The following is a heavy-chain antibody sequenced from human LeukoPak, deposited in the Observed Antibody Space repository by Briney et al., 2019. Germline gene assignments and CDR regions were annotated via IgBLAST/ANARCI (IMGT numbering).Heavy chain of an antibody. Sequence: GGSLGLSCTASGFTFSSYWMHWVRQAPGEGLMWVSRLTTDGRSTSHADSVKGRFTISRDNAKNTLYLQMNSLEAEDTAVYYCARGGAVTLDYWGQGTLVTVSS. J-gene: IGHJ4*02. CDR2: LTTDGRST. D-gene: IGHD1-26*01. CDR1: GFTFSSYW. V-gene: IGHV3-74*01. CDR3: ARGGAVTLDY.